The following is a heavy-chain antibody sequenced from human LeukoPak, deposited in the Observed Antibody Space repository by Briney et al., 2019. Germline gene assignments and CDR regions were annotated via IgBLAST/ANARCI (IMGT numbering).Heavy chain of an antibody. J-gene: IGHJ4*02. V-gene: IGHV3-23*01. CDR1: GFTFSSYA. CDR3: AKVALTGYSSGWLDY. D-gene: IGHD6-19*01. CDR2: ISGSGGST. Sequence: SGGSLRLSCAASGFTFSSYAMSWVRQPPGKGLEWVSAISGSGGSTYYADSVKGRFTISRDNSKNTLYLQMNSLRAEDTAVYYCAKVALTGYSSGWLDYWGQGTLVTVSS.